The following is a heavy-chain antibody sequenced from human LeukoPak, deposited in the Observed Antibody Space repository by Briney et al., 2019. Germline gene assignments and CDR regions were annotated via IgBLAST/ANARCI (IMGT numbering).Heavy chain of an antibody. V-gene: IGHV3-21*01. J-gene: IGHJ1*01. CDR1: ALTSITNS. CDR2: ISSSSSYI. D-gene: IGHD5-12*01. CDR3: ARDGLEGSAEYFQH. Sequence: GGSLRPSGPPSALTSITNSMTWVGQPPGRGLKGASSISSSSSYIYYADSVKGRFTISRDNAKNSLYLQMNSLRAEDTAVYYCARDGLEGSAEYFQHWGQGTLVTVSS.